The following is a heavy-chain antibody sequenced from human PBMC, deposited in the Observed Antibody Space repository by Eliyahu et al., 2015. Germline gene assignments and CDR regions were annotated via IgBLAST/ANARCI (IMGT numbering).Heavy chain of an antibody. CDR2: IYYSGST. J-gene: IGHJ4*02. CDR3: ARTRVAATRYYFDY. V-gene: IGHV4-39*01. D-gene: IGHD2-15*01. CDR1: GGSXSSSSYY. Sequence: QLQLQESGPGLVKPSETLSLTCXVXGGSXSSSSYYWGWIRQPPGKGLEWIGSIYYSGSTYYNPSLKSRVTISVDTSKNQFSLKLSSVTAADTAVYYCARTRVAATRYYFDYWGQGTLVTVSS.